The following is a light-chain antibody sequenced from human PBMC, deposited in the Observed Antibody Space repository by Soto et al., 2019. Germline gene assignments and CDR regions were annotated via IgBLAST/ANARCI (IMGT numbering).Light chain of an antibody. V-gene: IGLV3-21*04. CDR3: QVWDSSSDPRGV. Sequence: SYELTQPPSVSVAPGKTARITCGGNNIGSKSVHWYQQKPGQAPVLVIYYDSDRPSGIPERFSGSNSGNTATLTISRVEAXXXXXYYCQVWDSSSDPRGVFGTGTKVT. CDR1: NIGSKS. CDR2: YDS. J-gene: IGLJ1*01.